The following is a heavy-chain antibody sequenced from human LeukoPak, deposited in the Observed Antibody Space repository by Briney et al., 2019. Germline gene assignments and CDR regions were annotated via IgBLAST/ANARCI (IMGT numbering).Heavy chain of an antibody. V-gene: IGHV3-53*04. D-gene: IGHD3-16*01. CDR1: GFTVSSHD. CDR3: ARVGDEVAYTRGYLDH. Sequence: GESLSLSCAASGFTVSSHDMSWVRQAPGKGLEWVSVIYMGGNTFYADSVKGRSTISRHTSKNTLYLQMNSLRAEDTAVYYCARVGDEVAYTRGYLDHWGQGTLVTVSS. CDR2: IYMGGNT. J-gene: IGHJ4*02.